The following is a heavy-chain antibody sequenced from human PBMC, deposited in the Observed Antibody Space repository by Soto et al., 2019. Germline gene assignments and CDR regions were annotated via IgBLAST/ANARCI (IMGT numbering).Heavy chain of an antibody. V-gene: IGHV3-21*01. Sequence: PGGSLRLSCAASGFTFSSYSMSWVRQAPGKGLEWVSSISSSSSYIYYADSVKGRFTISRDNAKNSLYLQMNSLRAEDTAVYYCARSSGRLTRYGMDVWGQGTTVTVSS. CDR2: ISSSSSYI. J-gene: IGHJ6*02. D-gene: IGHD3-10*01. CDR3: ARSSGRLTRYGMDV. CDR1: GFTFSSYS.